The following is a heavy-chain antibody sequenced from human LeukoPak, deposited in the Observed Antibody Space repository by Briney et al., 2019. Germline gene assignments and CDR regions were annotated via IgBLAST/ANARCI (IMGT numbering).Heavy chain of an antibody. CDR3: ATDYYDSSGHMFH. V-gene: IGHV4-39*01. CDR1: GGSISSSSYY. J-gene: IGHJ4*02. Sequence: PSETLSLTCTVSGGSISSSSYYWGWIRQPPGKGLEWIGSIYYSGSTYYNPSLKSRVTISVDTSKNQFSLKLSSVTAADTAVYYCATDYYDSSGHMFHWGQGTLVTVSS. CDR2: IYYSGST. D-gene: IGHD3-22*01.